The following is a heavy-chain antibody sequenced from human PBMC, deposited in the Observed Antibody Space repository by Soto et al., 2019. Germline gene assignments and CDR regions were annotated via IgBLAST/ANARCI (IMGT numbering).Heavy chain of an antibody. CDR2: ISSDGSNT. Sequence: EVQLVESGGGLVQPGGSLRLSCAASGFTLSSYWMHWVRQAPGKGLVWVSRISSDGSNTAYAASVKGRFTISRDNARNTLYLQMNSLRAEDTAVYYCARVAGVNGDYVNWFDPWGQGTLVTVSS. V-gene: IGHV3-74*01. CDR3: ARVAGVNGDYVNWFDP. CDR1: GFTLSSYW. D-gene: IGHD4-17*01. J-gene: IGHJ5*02.